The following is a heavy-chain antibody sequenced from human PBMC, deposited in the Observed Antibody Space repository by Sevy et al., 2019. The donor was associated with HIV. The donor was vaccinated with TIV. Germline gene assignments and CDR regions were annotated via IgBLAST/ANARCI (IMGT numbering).Heavy chain of an antibody. D-gene: IGHD6-19*01. CDR2: IYYSGST. Sequence: KQSQTLSLTCTVSGGSISSYYWSWIRQPPGKGLEWIGYIYYSGSTNYNPSLKSRVTISVDTSKNQFSLKLSSVTAADTAVYYCARAGGKQWLVLDYWGQGTLVIVSS. V-gene: IGHV4-59*01. CDR1: GGSISSYY. CDR3: ARAGGKQWLVLDY. J-gene: IGHJ4*02.